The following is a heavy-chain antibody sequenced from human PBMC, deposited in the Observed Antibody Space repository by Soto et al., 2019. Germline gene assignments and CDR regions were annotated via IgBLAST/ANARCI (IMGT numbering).Heavy chain of an antibody. D-gene: IGHD3-22*01. CDR1: GGSISSYY. J-gene: IGHJ3*02. V-gene: IGHV4-59*08. CDR3: ARQVVVVPGTFDI. CDR2: IYYSGST. Sequence: PSETLSLTCTVSGGSISSYYWSWIRQPPGKGLEWIGYIYYSGSTNYNPSLKSRVTISVDTSKNQFSLKLGSVTAADTAVYYCARQVVVVPGTFDIWGQGTMVTVSS.